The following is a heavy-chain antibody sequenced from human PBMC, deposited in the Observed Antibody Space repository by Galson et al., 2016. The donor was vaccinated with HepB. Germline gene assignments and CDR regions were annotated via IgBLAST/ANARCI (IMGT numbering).Heavy chain of an antibody. CDR2: INDIGDDT. Sequence: SLRLSCAASGFIFSRYAMGWVRQAPGKGLEWVSTINDIGDDTSYADSVKGRFTTSRDKSKKTLYVEMHSLRAEDAAVYYCAAVSVNRFAFWGQGTVVTVSS. V-gene: IGHV3-23*01. CDR3: AAVSVNRFAF. D-gene: IGHD4-17*01. CDR1: GFIFSRYA. J-gene: IGHJ4*02.